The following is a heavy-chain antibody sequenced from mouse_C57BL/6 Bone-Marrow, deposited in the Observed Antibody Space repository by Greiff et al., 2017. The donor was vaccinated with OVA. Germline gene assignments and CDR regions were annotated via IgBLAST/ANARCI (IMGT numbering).Heavy chain of an antibody. D-gene: IGHD1-1*02. CDR3: AGGATVVVAY. CDR1: GYTFTSYW. CDR2: INPSNGGT. J-gene: IGHJ3*01. Sequence: QVQLQQPGTELVKPGASVKLSCKASGYTFTSYWMHWVKQRPGQGLEWIGNINPSNGGTNYNEKFKGKATLTVDKSSSTAYMQLSSLTSEDSAVFDGAGGATVVVAYWGQGTLVTVSA. V-gene: IGHV1-53*01.